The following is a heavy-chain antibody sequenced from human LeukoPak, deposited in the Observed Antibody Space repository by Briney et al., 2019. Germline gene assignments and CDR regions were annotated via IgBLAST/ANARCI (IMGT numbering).Heavy chain of an antibody. CDR2: IKQDGSEE. CDR3: ASGRQLGY. CDR1: GFIFSSYW. D-gene: IGHD3-16*01. Sequence: GGSLRLSCAASGFIFSSYWMSWVRQAPGEGLEWVANIKQDGSEEYYVDSVKGRFTISRDNAKNSLYLQMNSLRAEDMALYYCASGRQLGYWGQGTLVTVSS. J-gene: IGHJ4*02. V-gene: IGHV3-7*01.